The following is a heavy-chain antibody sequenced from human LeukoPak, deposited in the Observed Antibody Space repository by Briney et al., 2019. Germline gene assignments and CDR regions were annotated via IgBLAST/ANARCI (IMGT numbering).Heavy chain of an antibody. CDR1: GYTFTRYA. CDR3: ARDLNSPVLIVVVITTSPAFDI. J-gene: IGHJ3*02. Sequence: ASVKVSCKASGYTFTRYAMHWVRQAPGQRLEWTGWINAGNGNTKYSQKFQGRVTITRDTSASTAYMELSSLRSEDTAVYYCARDLNSPVLIVVVITTSPAFDIWGQGTMVTVSS. CDR2: INAGNGNT. D-gene: IGHD3-22*01. V-gene: IGHV1-3*01.